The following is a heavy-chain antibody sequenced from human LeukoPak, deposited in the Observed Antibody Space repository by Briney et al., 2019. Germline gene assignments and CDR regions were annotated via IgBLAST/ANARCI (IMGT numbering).Heavy chain of an antibody. Sequence: GGSLRLSCAASGFTFSTFAMHWVRQAPGKGLEWVALISFDGSNKYYADSVKGRFTISRDNSKNTLYLQMSSLRAEDTAVYYCAKESTSGWYSYFDYWGQGTLVTVSS. CDR1: GFTFSTFA. CDR2: ISFDGSNK. D-gene: IGHD6-19*01. J-gene: IGHJ4*02. CDR3: AKESTSGWYSYFDY. V-gene: IGHV3-30*07.